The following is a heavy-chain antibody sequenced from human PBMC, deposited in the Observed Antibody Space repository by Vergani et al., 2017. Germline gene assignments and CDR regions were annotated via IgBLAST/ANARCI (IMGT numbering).Heavy chain of an antibody. CDR1: GYTFTGYY. CDR2: INPNSGGT. Sequence: QVQLVQSGAEVKKPGASVKVSCKASGYTFTGYYMHWVRQAPGQGLEWMGWINPNSGGTNYAQKFQGRVTMTRDTSISTAYMELSRLRSDDTAVYYCARDKVDDYGGNFLDYWGQGTLVTVSS. CDR3: ARDKVDDYGGNFLDY. V-gene: IGHV1-2*02. J-gene: IGHJ4*02. D-gene: IGHD4-23*01.